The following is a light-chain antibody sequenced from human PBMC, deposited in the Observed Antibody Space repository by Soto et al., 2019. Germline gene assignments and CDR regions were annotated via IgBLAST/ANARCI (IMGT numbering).Light chain of an antibody. Sequence: QSVLTQPASVSGSPGQSITISCTGTSSDVGNYILVSWYRQHPGKAPKLMIYDINNRPSGVSNRFSGSKSGNTASLTISGLQAEDEADYYCVSYTTSASYVFGTGTQLTVL. J-gene: IGLJ1*01. CDR3: VSYTTSASYV. V-gene: IGLV2-14*01. CDR2: DIN. CDR1: SSDVGNYIL.